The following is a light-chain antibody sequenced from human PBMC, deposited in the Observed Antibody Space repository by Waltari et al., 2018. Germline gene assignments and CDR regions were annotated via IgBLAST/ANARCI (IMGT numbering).Light chain of an antibody. J-gene: IGLJ2*01. CDR1: SRDVGGYNS. V-gene: IGLV2-14*03. Sequence: QSALTQPASVSGSPGQSITISCTGTSRDVGGYNSVSWYQQHPGKAPKLMISDVSHRPSGISNRFSGSKSGHTASLTISGLQAEDEAHYYCSSYTTSFTLVFGGGTKLTVL. CDR2: DVS. CDR3: SSYTTSFTLV.